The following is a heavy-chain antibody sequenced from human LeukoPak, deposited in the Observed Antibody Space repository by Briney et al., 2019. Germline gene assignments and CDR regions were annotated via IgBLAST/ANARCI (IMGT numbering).Heavy chain of an antibody. D-gene: IGHD2-2*01. CDR3: ARGYCSSTFCDLDFDY. J-gene: IGHJ4*02. V-gene: IGHV3-30*01. CDR1: GFTFRSYA. Sequence: PGGSLRLSCAASGFTFRSYAMHWVRQAPGKGLEWVAIISYDGSNKYYADSVRGRFTISRDNSKNTLYLQMNSLRLEDTAVYYCARGYCSSTFCDLDFDYRGQGTLVTVSS. CDR2: ISYDGSNK.